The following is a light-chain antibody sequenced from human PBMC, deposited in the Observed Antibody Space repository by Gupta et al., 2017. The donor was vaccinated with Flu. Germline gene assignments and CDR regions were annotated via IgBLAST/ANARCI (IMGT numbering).Light chain of an antibody. V-gene: IGLV2-8*01. CDR1: GSDVGGYKY. J-gene: IGLJ3*02. CDR3: HSYAGSNSWV. CDR2: EVN. Sequence: VTISCTGTGSDVGGYKYVSLDQLHPDKTHNLMVYEVNRRPAVVPDRFSDYKSANTASLTVSGPPAEDEADYYCHSYAGSNSWVFGGGTKLTVL.